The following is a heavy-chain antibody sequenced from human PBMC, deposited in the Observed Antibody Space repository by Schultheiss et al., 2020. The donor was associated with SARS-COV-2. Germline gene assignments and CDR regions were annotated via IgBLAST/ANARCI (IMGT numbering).Heavy chain of an antibody. J-gene: IGHJ3*01. V-gene: IGHV3-7*01. CDR1: GFTFSSYA. CDR3: ARDLHV. CDR2: IKQDGGEK. Sequence: GESLKISCAASGFTFSSYAMSWVRQAPGKGLEWVAHIKQDGGEKYYLDSVKGRFTISRDNAKNTLYLQMNSLRAEDTAMYYCARDLHVWGQGTMVTVSS.